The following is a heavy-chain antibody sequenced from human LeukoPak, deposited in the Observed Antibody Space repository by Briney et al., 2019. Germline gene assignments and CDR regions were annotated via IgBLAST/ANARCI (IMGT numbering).Heavy chain of an antibody. D-gene: IGHD3-9*01. J-gene: IGHJ4*02. CDR3: AREGVLRYFDWLYGDDFDY. Sequence: GGSLRLSCAASGFSFSTCGMSWVRQAPGKGLEWLSYISGSGSTIYYADSVKGRFTISRDNAKNSLSLQMNSLRAEDTAVYYCAREGVLRYFDWLYGDDFDYWGQGTLVTVSS. CDR2: ISGSGSTI. CDR1: GFSFSTCG. V-gene: IGHV3-48*01.